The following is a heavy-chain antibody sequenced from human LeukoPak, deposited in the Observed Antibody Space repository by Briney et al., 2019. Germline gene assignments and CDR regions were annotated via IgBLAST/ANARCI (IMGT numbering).Heavy chain of an antibody. CDR2: IIPIFGTA. Sequence: SVKVSCKASGGTFSSYAISWVRQAPGQGLEWMGGIIPIFGTANYAQKFQGRVTITADESTSTAYMELSSLRSEDTAVYYCARGTDRGYSYALDLWGRGALVTVSS. CDR3: ARGTDRGYSYALDL. CDR1: GGTFSSYA. V-gene: IGHV1-69*13. J-gene: IGHJ2*01. D-gene: IGHD5-18*01.